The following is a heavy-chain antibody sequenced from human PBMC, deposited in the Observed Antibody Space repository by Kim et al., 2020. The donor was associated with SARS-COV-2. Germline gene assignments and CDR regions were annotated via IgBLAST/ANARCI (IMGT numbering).Heavy chain of an antibody. CDR1: GYTFTSYH. D-gene: IGHD5-12*01. V-gene: IGHV1-46*01. CDR2: INPSGGDA. J-gene: IGHJ4*02. Sequence: ASVKVSCKASGYTFTSYHMHWVRQAPGQGLEWVGKINPSGGDASYAQKFQGRITMTRDTSTSTVYMELRSLRSEDTAVYYCAREKKEWRGYSGYDANFDYWGQGTLVTVSS. CDR3: AREKKEWRGYSGYDANFDY.